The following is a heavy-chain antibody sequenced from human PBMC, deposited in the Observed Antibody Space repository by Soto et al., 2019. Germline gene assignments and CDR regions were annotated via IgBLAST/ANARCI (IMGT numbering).Heavy chain of an antibody. CDR2: ISYDGSNT. J-gene: IGHJ3*02. CDR3: AREVDAFDI. V-gene: IGHV3-30-3*01. Sequence: GGSLRLSCAASGFAFSYYAMHWVRQAPGKGLEWVALISYDGSNTYYADSVKGRFTISRDNSKNTLYLQMNSLRAEDTAVYYCAREVDAFDIWGQGTMVTVSS. CDR1: GFAFSYYA.